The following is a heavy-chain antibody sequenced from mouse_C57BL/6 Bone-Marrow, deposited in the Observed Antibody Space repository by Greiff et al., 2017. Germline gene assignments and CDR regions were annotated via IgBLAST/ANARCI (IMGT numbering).Heavy chain of an antibody. V-gene: IGHV1-82*01. Sequence: LEESGPELVKPGASVKISCKASGYAFSSSWMNWVKQRPGKGLEWIGRIYPGDGDTNYNGKFKGKATLTADKSSSTAYMQLSSLTSEDSAVYFCATNYYGSSCYFDYWGQGTTLTVSS. J-gene: IGHJ2*01. CDR1: GYAFSSSW. CDR2: IYPGDGDT. CDR3: ATNYYGSSCYFDY. D-gene: IGHD1-1*01.